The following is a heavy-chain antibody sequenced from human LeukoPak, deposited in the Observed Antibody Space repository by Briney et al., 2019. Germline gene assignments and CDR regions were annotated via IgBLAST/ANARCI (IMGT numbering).Heavy chain of an antibody. D-gene: IGHD3-10*01. Sequence: ASVKVSCKASGYTFTSYYMHWVRQAPGLGLEWMGIIRPIGDSTTYAQKFQGRVTITADESTSTAYMELSSLRSEDTAVYYCARYWFGELSWFDPWGQGTLVTVSS. CDR1: GYTFTSYY. CDR3: ARYWFGELSWFDP. V-gene: IGHV1-46*01. CDR2: IRPIGDST. J-gene: IGHJ5*02.